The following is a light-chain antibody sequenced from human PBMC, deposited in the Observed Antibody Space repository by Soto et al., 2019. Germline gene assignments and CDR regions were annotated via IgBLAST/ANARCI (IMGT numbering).Light chain of an antibody. CDR3: SSFAGSNIWV. J-gene: IGLJ2*01. Sequence: QSALTQPPSAYGSPGQSVIISCAGTSSDLGGFTSVSWYQQHPGKAPKLMIYEVNKRPSGVTDRFYASKSGDTASLTVSGLQAEDEADYYCSSFAGSNIWVFGGGTKVTVL. V-gene: IGLV2-8*01. CDR1: SSDLGGFTS. CDR2: EVN.